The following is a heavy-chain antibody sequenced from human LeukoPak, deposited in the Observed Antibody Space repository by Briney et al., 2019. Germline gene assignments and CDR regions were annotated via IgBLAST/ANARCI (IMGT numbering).Heavy chain of an antibody. D-gene: IGHD6-13*01. CDR1: GFTFSSYA. V-gene: IGHV3-30-3*01. Sequence: GGSLRLSCAASGFTFSSYAMPWVRQAPGKGLEWVAVISYDGSNKYYADSVKGRFTISRDNSKNTLYLQMNSLRAEDTAVYYCARGTGYSSSWGYYFDYWGQGTLVTVSS. CDR3: ARGTGYSSSWGYYFDY. J-gene: IGHJ4*02. CDR2: ISYDGSNK.